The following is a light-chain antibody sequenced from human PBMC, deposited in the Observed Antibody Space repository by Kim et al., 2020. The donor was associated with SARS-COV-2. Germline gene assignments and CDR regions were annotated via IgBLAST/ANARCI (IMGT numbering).Light chain of an antibody. CDR1: QSVDSSS. J-gene: IGKJ1*01. CDR3: QYYASSTWA. V-gene: IGKV3-20*01. Sequence: SPGEGATLPSRVSQSVDSSSLAWYQQNPGQAPRLLIYGASNRATGITDRFSGTGSGTDFTLTISRLALEDFAVYYCQYYASSTWAFGQGTKVDIK. CDR2: GAS.